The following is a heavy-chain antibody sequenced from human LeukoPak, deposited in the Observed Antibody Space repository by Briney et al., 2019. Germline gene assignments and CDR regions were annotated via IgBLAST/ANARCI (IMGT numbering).Heavy chain of an antibody. J-gene: IGHJ6*04. CDR2: IVYSGYTT. D-gene: IGHD3-10*02. CDR3: AELGITMIGGV. V-gene: IGHV3-23*01. CDR1: GFTFSSYA. Sequence: GGSLRLSCAASGFTFSSYAMSWVRQAPGKGLAWVSAIVYSGYTTYYADSVKGRFTISRDNAKNSLYLQMNSLRAEDTAVYYCAELGITMIGGVWGKGTTVTISS.